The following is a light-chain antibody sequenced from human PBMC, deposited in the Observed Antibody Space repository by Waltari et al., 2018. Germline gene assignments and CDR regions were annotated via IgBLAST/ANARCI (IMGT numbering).Light chain of an antibody. CDR2: QES. CDR1: NLGNKY. Sequence: SYDLTQPPSVSVSPGQTASIPCLGDNLGNKYASWYQKKPGQSPILVIFQESRRPSGIPGRFSGSSSGNTATLTISGTQSLDEADYYCQVWDSNTMVFGGGTKLTVL. J-gene: IGLJ3*02. V-gene: IGLV3-1*01. CDR3: QVWDSNTMV.